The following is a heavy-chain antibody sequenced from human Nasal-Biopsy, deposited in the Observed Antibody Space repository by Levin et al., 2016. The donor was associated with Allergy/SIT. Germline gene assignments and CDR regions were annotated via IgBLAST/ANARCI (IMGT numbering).Heavy chain of an antibody. CDR1: GYTFTDYY. CDR2: IDPTPGGT. D-gene: IGHD1-1*01. V-gene: IGHV1-2*02. CDR3: ARRPSYQLLYYDI. Sequence: ASVKVSCKTSGYTFTDYYLHWLRQAPGQGFEWVGWIDPTPGGTNYTHGNFQGRVTLTRDTSTSTVYMQMRGLKPDDTAIFFCARRPSYQLLYYDIWGQGTQVTVSS. J-gene: IGHJ4*02.